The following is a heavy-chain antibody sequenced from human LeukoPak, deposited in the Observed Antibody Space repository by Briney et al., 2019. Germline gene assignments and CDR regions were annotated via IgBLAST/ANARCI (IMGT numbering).Heavy chain of an antibody. CDR1: GYTFSSYS. J-gene: IGHJ4*02. CDR3: ARVVGYSGYDF. V-gene: IGHV3-21*01. Sequence: GGSLRLSCAASGYTFSSYSMNWVRQAPGKGLEWVSSISSSSSYIYYADSVKGRFTISRDNAKNSLYLQMNSLRAEDTAVYYCARVVGYSGYDFWGQGTLVTVSS. D-gene: IGHD5-12*01. CDR2: ISSSSSYI.